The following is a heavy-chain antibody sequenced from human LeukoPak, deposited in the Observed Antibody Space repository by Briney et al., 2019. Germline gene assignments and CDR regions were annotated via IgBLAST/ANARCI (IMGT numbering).Heavy chain of an antibody. CDR3: ATETQVVVPAGRQTPIYYYYMDV. CDR1: AGTFSSYA. J-gene: IGHJ6*03. D-gene: IGHD2-2*01. CDR2: IIPIFGTA. V-gene: IGHV1-69*05. Sequence: GASVKVSCKASAGTFSSYAISWVRQAPGQWLEWMGGIIPIFGTANYAQKFQGRVTITTDESTSTAYMELSSLRSEDTAVYYCATETQVVVPAGRQTPIYYYYMDVWGKGTTVTVSS.